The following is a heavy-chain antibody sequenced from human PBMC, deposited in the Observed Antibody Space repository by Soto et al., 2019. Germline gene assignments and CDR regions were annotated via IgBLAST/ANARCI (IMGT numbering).Heavy chain of an antibody. Sequence: GASVKVSCKASGGTFSSYTISWVRQAPGQGLEWMGRIIPILGIANYAQKFQGRVTITADKSTSTAYMELSSLRSEDTAVYYCARAENSKCSGGSCKTGDYWGQGTLVTVSS. CDR1: GGTFSSYT. V-gene: IGHV1-69*02. J-gene: IGHJ4*02. CDR3: ARAENSKCSGGSCKTGDY. CDR2: IIPILGIA. D-gene: IGHD2-15*01.